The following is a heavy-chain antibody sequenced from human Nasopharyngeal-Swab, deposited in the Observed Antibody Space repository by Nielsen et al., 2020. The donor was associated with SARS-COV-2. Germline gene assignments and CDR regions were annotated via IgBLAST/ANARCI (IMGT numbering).Heavy chain of an antibody. V-gene: IGHV3-21*01. CDR2: ISSSSSYI. CDR3: ARDGLDYDFWSAYFMDV. J-gene: IGHJ6*02. D-gene: IGHD3-3*01. Sequence: GGSLRLSCAASAFTFNNYNFNWVRQAPGKGLEWVSSISSSSSYIYYADSVKGRFTISRDNAKNSLYLQMNSLRAEDTAVYYCARDGLDYDFWSAYFMDVWGQGTTVTVSS. CDR1: AFTFNNYN.